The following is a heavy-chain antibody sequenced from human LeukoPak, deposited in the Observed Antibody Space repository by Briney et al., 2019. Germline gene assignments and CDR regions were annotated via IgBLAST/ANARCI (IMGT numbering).Heavy chain of an antibody. V-gene: IGHV4-4*07. J-gene: IGHJ6*02. D-gene: IGHD4-17*01. Sequence: SETLSLTCTVSGGSISSYYWSWIRQPAGKGLEWIGRIYTSGGTNYNPSLKSRITMSVDTSKNQFSLKLSSVTAADTAMYYCARGGGLRSPGNYYYYGMDVWGQGTTVTVSS. CDR3: ARGGGLRSPGNYYYYGMDV. CDR1: GGSISSYY. CDR2: IYTSGGT.